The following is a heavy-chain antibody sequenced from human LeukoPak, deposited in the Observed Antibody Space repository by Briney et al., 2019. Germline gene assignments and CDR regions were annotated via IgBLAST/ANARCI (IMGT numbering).Heavy chain of an antibody. J-gene: IGHJ4*02. CDR1: GFIFSSYS. CDR2: ISSSSSYT. CDR3: ARGPQKYCSSSSCYSDY. D-gene: IGHD2-2*01. Sequence: GGSLRLSCAASGFIFSSYSMTWVRQAPGKGLEWVSSISSSSSYTYYGDSVKGRFTISRDNAKNSLYLQMNSLRAEDTAVYFCARGPQKYCSSSSCYSDYWGQGTLVTVSS. V-gene: IGHV3-21*01.